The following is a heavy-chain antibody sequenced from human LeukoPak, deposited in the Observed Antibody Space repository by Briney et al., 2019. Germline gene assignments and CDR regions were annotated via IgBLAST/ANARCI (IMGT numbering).Heavy chain of an antibody. J-gene: IGHJ4*02. Sequence: PGGSLRLSCAGSGFTFSSYAMSWVRQAPGKGLEWVGRIRTKTGGGATGSAAPVKGRFTISRDDSKNTVYLQMNSLKTEDTAVYYCTTSLYSGYDWGSDYWGQGTLVTVSS. D-gene: IGHD5-12*01. CDR3: TTSLYSGYDWGSDY. CDR1: GFTFSSYA. CDR2: IRTKTGGGAT. V-gene: IGHV3-15*01.